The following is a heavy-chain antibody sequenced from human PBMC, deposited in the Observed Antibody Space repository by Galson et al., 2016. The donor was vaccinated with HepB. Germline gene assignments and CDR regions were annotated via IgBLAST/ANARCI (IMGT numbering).Heavy chain of an antibody. D-gene: IGHD1-14*01. CDR3: AREPDHSFHFDY. CDR1: GYTFNTYN. J-gene: IGHJ4*02. CDR2: IKPSGGNT. Sequence: SVKVSCKASGYTFNTYNMHWVRQAPGQGPEWMGIIKPSGGNTIYAQKLQDRITMTRDTSTSTVYMELISLRSEDTAVYYCAREPDHSFHFDYWGQGTLLTVSS. V-gene: IGHV1-46*02.